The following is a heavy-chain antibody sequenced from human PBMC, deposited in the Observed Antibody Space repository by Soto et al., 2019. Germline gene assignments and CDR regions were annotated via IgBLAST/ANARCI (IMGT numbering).Heavy chain of an antibody. CDR1: GFTCGDYG. Sequence: PGGSLRRSCAASGFTCGDYGIHWVRQAPGKCLEWLALISFDGTEQHYADSVKGRFTISRDNSKNTLYLQMNSLRVDDTAVYYCTISMTYSFDYWGQVTLVPVST. V-gene: IGHV3-30*03. J-gene: IGHJ4*02. CDR3: TISMTYSFDY. D-gene: IGHD3-22*01. CDR2: ISFDGTEQ.